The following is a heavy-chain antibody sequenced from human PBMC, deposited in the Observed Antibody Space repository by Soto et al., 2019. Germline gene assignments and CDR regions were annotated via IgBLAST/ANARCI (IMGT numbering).Heavy chain of an antibody. D-gene: IGHD2-15*01. CDR1: GYIFTSYS. V-gene: IGHV1-2*02. CDR3: AREASAVVSLDY. CDR2: INPNSGDT. J-gene: IGHJ4*02. Sequence: GXSVKVSFKASGYIFTSYSMHWVRQAPGQGLEWLGWINPNSGDTIYAQKFQDRVTMTCDTSVSTAYLELSSLSSDDTALYCCAREASAVVSLDYWGQGSLVTVSS.